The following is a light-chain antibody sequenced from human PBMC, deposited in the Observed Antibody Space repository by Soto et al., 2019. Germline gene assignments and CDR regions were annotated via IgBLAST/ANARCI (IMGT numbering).Light chain of an antibody. CDR3: TAWDDSLTGFV. J-gene: IGLJ1*01. CDR2: TVN. Sequence: LTQPPSASGTPGQRVSISCSGSSSNIGTYTVNWYQQLPGTAPKLLIYTVNQRLSGVPDRFSGSKSGTSASLAISGLQSEVDADDYGTAWDDSLTGFVVGTGTNLTVL. V-gene: IGLV1-44*01. CDR1: SSNIGTYT.